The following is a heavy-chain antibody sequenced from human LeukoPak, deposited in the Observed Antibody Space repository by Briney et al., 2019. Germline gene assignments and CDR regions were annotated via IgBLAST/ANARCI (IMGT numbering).Heavy chain of an antibody. CDR1: GFTFATYA. J-gene: IGHJ4*02. V-gene: IGHV3-23*01. CDR3: VKVDDTSGYRPL. Sequence: GGSLRLSCAASGFTFATYAMTWVRQVPGKGLVWVSTIGGSGVSTYYEDSVKGRFTISRDNSKNTLYLQVNSLRAADTAIYYCVKVDDTSGYRPLWGQGTLVTVSS. D-gene: IGHD3-22*01. CDR2: IGGSGVST.